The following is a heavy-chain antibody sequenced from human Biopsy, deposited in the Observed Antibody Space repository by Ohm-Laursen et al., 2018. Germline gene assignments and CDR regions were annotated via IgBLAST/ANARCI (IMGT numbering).Heavy chain of an antibody. V-gene: IGHV4-34*01. CDR3: VRGVDYYDPYHYYALDV. CDR2: INHSGRT. D-gene: IGHD3-22*01. Sequence: SETLSLTCAVYGESFNGYYWSWIRQTPGKGLEWIGEINHSGRTNYNPSLKSRDTISVDTSKNQFSLKVRSVTAADTAVYYCVRGVDYYDPYHYYALDVWGQGTTATVSS. CDR1: GESFNGYY. J-gene: IGHJ6*02.